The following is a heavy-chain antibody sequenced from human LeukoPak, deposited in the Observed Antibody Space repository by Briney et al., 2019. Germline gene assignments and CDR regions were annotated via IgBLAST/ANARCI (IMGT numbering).Heavy chain of an antibody. V-gene: IGHV4-59*01. CDR1: GGSISSYY. J-gene: IGHJ6*03. D-gene: IGHD6-13*01. CDR3: ARDRAYSSSWYGAYYYYYYYMDV. Sequence: SETLSLTCTVSGGSISSYYWSWIRQPPGKGLEWIGYIYYSGSTNYNPSLKSRVTISVDTSKNQFSLKLSSVTAADTAVYYCARDRAYSSSWYGAYYYYYYYMDVWGKGTTVTVSS. CDR2: IYYSGST.